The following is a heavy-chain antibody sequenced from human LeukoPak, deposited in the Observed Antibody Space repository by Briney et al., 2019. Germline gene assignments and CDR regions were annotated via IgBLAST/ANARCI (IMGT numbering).Heavy chain of an antibody. CDR3: GRLLGTVTTYDY. CDR2: KRLDGSEE. J-gene: IGHJ4*02. CDR1: GFTFSSHW. D-gene: IGHD1-7*01. Sequence: AGSLRHSCAAPGFTFSSHWMSWVRQAPGKGLAWVASKRLDGSEEDYMASVKGRFTISRDNAKNSLYLQMNSLRAEDTAVYYCGRLLGTVTTYDYWGQGTLVTVSS. V-gene: IGHV3-7*01.